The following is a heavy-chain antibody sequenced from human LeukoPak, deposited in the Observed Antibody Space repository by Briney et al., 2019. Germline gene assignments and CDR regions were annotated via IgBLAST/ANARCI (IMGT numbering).Heavy chain of an antibody. CDR2: THGDGST. J-gene: IGHJ3*02. CDR1: VSSNL. CDR3: ARGEIAIGPAFDR. Sequence: PGGSLRLSCAASVSSNLMSWGCQAPGKGLEWVSLTHGDGSTYYADSVKGRFTISRDNSGHSVYLQMNTLRAEDTAVYYCARGEIAIGPAFDRLGEGCLVTVSS. D-gene: IGHD1-26*01. V-gene: IGHV3-53*01.